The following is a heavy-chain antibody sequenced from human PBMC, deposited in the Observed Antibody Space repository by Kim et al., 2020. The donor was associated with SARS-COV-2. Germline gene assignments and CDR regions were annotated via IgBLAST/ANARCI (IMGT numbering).Heavy chain of an antibody. CDR1: GGSISSSSYY. CDR2: IYYSGST. CDR3: AAQGELQYDAFDI. D-gene: IGHD1-7*01. J-gene: IGHJ3*02. Sequence: SETLSLTCTVSGGSISSSSYYWGWIRQPPGKGLEWIGSIYYSGSTYYNPSLKSRVTISVDTSKNQFSLKLSSVTAADTAVYYCAAQGELQYDAFDIWGQGTMVTVSS. V-gene: IGHV4-39*01.